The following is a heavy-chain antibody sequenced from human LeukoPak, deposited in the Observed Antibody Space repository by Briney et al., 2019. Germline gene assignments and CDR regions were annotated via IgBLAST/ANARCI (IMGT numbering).Heavy chain of an antibody. CDR3: ARDLGGSYPHPFDY. CDR2: IYYSGST. CDR1: GGSISSGGYY. J-gene: IGHJ4*02. Sequence: SQTLSLTCIVSGGSISSGGYYWSWIRQHPGKGLEWIGYIYYSGSTYYNPSLKSRVTISVDTSKNQFSLKLSSVTAADTAVYYCARDLGGSYPHPFDYWGQGTLVTVSS. D-gene: IGHD1-26*01. V-gene: IGHV4-31*03.